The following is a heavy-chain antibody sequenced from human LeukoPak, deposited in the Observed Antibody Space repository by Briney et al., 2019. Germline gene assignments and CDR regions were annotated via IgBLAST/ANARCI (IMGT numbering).Heavy chain of an antibody. CDR2: IYSGGST. CDR1: GFTVSSNY. CDR3: ARGVGYSGYDFVDY. D-gene: IGHD5-12*01. Sequence: GGSLRLSCAASGFTVSSNYMSWVRQAPGKGLEWVSVIYSGGSTYYADSVKGRFTISRDNAKNSLYLQMNSLRAEDTAVYYCARGVGYSGYDFVDYWGQGTLVTVSS. V-gene: IGHV3-53*01. J-gene: IGHJ4*02.